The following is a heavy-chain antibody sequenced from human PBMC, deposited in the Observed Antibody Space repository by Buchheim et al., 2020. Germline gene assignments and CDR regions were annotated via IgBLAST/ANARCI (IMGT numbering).Heavy chain of an antibody. D-gene: IGHD3-16*01. J-gene: IGHJ3*02. CDR3: ARVSVLGELTDAFDI. V-gene: IGHV4-59*01. CDR1: GGSISSYY. CDR2: IYYSGST. Sequence: QVQLQESGPGLVKPSETLSLTCTVSGGSISSYYWSWIRQPPGKGLEWIGYIYYSGSTNYNSSLKSRVTISVDTSKNQFSLKLSSVTAADTAVYYCARVSVLGELTDAFDIWGQGT.